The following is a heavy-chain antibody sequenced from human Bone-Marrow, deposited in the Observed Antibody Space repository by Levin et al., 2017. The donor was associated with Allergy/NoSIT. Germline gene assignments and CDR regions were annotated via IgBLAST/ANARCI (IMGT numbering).Heavy chain of an antibody. Sequence: GSLRLSCAASGFTFSSFGMHWVRQAPGKGLQWVAVISYDGSYNYYADSVKGRFTISRDNSKNTLYLQMNSLRPEDTAVYYCAKDAKGYCTSSNCYRSSWFDPWVQGTLVTVSS. CDR2: ISYDGSYN. CDR1: GFTFSSFG. CDR3: AKDAKGYCTSSNCYRSSWFDP. J-gene: IGHJ5*02. D-gene: IGHD2-2*01. V-gene: IGHV3-30*18.